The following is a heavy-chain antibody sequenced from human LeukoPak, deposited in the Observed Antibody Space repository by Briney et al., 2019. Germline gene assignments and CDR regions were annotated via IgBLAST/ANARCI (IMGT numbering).Heavy chain of an antibody. D-gene: IGHD3-22*01. CDR1: GFTFSRYA. CDR3: ARGGLHYYDSSGFDY. Sequence: PGGSLRLSCAASGFTFSRYAMRWVRQAPGKGLECVAVILYDGSKKYYADSVKGRFTISGGNSKKTVYLQMNSLRVVDTAVYYCARGGLHYYDSSGFDYWGQGTLVTVSS. J-gene: IGHJ4*02. CDR2: ILYDGSKK. V-gene: IGHV3-30-3*01.